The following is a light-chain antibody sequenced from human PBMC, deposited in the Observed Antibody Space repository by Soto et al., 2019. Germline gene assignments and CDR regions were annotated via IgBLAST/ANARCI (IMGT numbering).Light chain of an antibody. V-gene: IGKV1-39*01. Sequence: DIQMTQSPASLSASVGDRVTITCRASETMSTFLSWYQLRPGKAPKLLIYGASTLQSGVPSRFSGSGSGTDFTLTISSLQPEDIGTYCCQQSHMTPLTFGGGTKVES. CDR3: QQSHMTPLT. CDR2: GAS. J-gene: IGKJ4*01. CDR1: ETMSTF.